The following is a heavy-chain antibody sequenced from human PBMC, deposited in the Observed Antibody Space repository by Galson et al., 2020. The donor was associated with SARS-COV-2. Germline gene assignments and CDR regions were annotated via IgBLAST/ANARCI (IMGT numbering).Heavy chain of an antibody. D-gene: IGHD5-12*01. J-gene: IGHJ4*02. CDR3: ARVGGVWLPFYY. CDR1: GFTFSGFG. CDR2: ISSSSSSI. Sequence: GGSLRLSCVASGFTFSGFGMNWVRQAPGKGLEWVSYISSSSSSIFYADSVKGRFTISRDNAEKSLYLQMDSLRAEDTAVYYCARVGGVWLPFYYWGQGALVAVSS. V-gene: IGHV3-48*04.